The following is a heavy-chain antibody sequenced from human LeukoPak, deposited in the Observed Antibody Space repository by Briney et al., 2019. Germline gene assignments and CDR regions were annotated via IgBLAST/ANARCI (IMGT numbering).Heavy chain of an antibody. Sequence: PGGSLRLSCAASGFTFRSYWMHWVRQVPGKGLMWVSGINTDGSSTTYADSVKGRFTISRDNAKNSLYLQVNSLRAEDTAVYYCARDWPPNWFDPWGQGTLVTVSS. CDR2: INTDGSST. CDR3: ARDWPPNWFDP. J-gene: IGHJ5*02. CDR1: GFTFRSYW. V-gene: IGHV3-74*01.